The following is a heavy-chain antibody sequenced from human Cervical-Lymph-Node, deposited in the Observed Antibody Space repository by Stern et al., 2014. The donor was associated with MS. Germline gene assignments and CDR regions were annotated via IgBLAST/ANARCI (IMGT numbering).Heavy chain of an antibody. CDR1: GGSISGGDFY. CDR3: ARDRLYDTVWYQWYFDL. CDR2: VYSGGRP. D-gene: IGHD3-16*01. V-gene: IGHV4-61*02. Sequence: QLQMQESGPGLVKPSQTLSLTCTVSGGSISGGDFYWSWIRQSAGKGLEWIGRVYSGGRPVYNPSLRSRVAMSGDPSKNQFSLGLTSVTAADTAVYYCARDRLYDTVWYQWYFDLWGRGTLVTVSS. J-gene: IGHJ2*01.